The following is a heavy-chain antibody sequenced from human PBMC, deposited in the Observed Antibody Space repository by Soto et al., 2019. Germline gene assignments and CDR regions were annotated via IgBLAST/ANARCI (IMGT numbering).Heavy chain of an antibody. V-gene: IGHV4-31*03. CDR1: GGSISSGGYY. Sequence: QVQLQESGPGLVKPSQTLSLTCTVSGGSISSGGYYWNWIRQHPGKGLEWIGYIYYIGSTYYNPSLXSXXTISLATSKTQFSLKLSSVTAADTAVYYCARSVFPWGQGTLVTVSS. CDR3: ARSVFP. J-gene: IGHJ5*02. CDR2: IYYIGST.